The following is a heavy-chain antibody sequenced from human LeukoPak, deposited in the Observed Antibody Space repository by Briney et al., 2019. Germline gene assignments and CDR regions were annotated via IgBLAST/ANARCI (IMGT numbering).Heavy chain of an antibody. CDR1: GFTFSSYW. J-gene: IGHJ4*02. CDR3: ARDLYRIVVVPHYFDY. CDR2: IKKDGSEK. D-gene: IGHD3-22*01. Sequence: GGSLRLSCAASGFTFSSYWMSWVRQAPGKGLEWVANIKKDGSEKYYVDSVKGRFTISRDNAKNSLYLQMNSLRAEDTAVYYCARDLYRIVVVPHYFDYWGQGTLVTVSS. V-gene: IGHV3-7*01.